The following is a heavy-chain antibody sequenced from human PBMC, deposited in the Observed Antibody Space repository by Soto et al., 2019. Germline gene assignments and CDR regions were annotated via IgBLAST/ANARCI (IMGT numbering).Heavy chain of an antibody. CDR1: GYTFTNYE. J-gene: IGHJ5*02. CDR3: ARMASSGSLNWFDP. V-gene: IGHV1-8*01. D-gene: IGHD3-10*01. Sequence: ASVKVSCKASGYTFTNYEINWVRQATGQGLEWMGWMNPGSGNTGYAHKFQGRVTMTRNISISTSYMELSRLGYDDTAIYYCARMASSGSLNWFDPWGQGTLVTVSS. CDR2: MNPGSGNT.